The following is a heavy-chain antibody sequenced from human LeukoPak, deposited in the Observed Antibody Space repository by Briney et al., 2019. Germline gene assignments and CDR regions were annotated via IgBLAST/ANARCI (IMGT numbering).Heavy chain of an antibody. CDR3: ASAYITGTTK. V-gene: IGHV4-34*01. CDR1: GGSFSGYY. J-gene: IGHJ4*02. CDR2: INHSGST. Sequence: ASETLSLTCAVYGGSFSGYYWSWIRQPPGKGLEWIGEINHSGSTNYNPSLESRVTISVDTSKNQFSLKLSSVTAADTAVYYCASAYITGTTKWGQGTLVTVSS. D-gene: IGHD1-7*01.